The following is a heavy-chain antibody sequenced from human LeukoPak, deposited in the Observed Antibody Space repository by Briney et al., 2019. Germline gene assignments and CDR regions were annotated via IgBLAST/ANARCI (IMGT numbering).Heavy chain of an antibody. CDR1: GFTFGDYA. Sequence: GGSLRLSCTASGFTFGDYAMSWFRQAPVKGLEWVGFIRSKAYGGTTEYAASVKGRFTISRDDSKSIAYLQMNSLKTEDTAVYYCTRVDTAMHYYYYYMDVWGKGTTVTVSS. V-gene: IGHV3-49*03. J-gene: IGHJ6*03. D-gene: IGHD5-18*01. CDR3: TRVDTAMHYYYYYMDV. CDR2: IRSKAYGGTT.